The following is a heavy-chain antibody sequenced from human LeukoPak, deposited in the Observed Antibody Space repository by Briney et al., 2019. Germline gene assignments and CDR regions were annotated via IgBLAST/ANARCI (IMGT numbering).Heavy chain of an antibody. CDR1: GGSISSYY. J-gene: IGHJ4*02. CDR2: IYYSGST. Sequence: KASETLSLTCTVSGGSISSYYWSWIRQPPGKGLEWIGYIYYSGSTNYNPSLKSRVTISVDTSKNQFSLKLSSVTAADTAVYYCASSFLTGYYRGSYDYWGQGTLVTVSS. V-gene: IGHV4-59*08. D-gene: IGHD3-9*01. CDR3: ASSFLTGYYRGSYDY.